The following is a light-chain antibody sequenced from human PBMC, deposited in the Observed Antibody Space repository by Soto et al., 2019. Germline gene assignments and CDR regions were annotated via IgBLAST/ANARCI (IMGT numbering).Light chain of an antibody. V-gene: IGKV3-20*01. Sequence: EIVLTHSPGTLSLSPCERATLSRSASQSVSSSYLAWYQQKPGQAPRLLIYGASSRATGIPDRFSGSGYGTDFTLTISRLEPEDFAVYYCQQYGSSPQTFGQGTKVDI. CDR1: QSVSSSY. CDR3: QQYGSSPQT. CDR2: GAS. J-gene: IGKJ1*01.